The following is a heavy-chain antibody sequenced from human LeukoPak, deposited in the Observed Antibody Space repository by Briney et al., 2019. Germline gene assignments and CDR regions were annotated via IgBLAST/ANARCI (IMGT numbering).Heavy chain of an antibody. CDR3: ARVARRGYSFDP. J-gene: IGHJ5*02. V-gene: IGHV4-61*05. CDR1: GGSISSSSYY. CDR2: IYYSGST. Sequence: SETLSLTCTVSGGSISSSSYYWGWIRQPPGKGLEWIGYIYYSGSTNYNPSLKSRVTISVDMSKNQLSLKLSSVTAADTAVYYCARVARRGYSFDPWGQGTLVTVSS. D-gene: IGHD3-10*01.